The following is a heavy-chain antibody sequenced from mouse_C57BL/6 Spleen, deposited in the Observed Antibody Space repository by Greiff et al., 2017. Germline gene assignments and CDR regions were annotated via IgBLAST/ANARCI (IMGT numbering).Heavy chain of an antibody. D-gene: IGHD4-1*01. CDR1: GYTFTEYT. Sequence: VQGVESGAELVKPGASVKLSCKASGYTFTEYTIHWVKQRSGQGLEWIGWFYPGSGSIKYNEKFKDKATLTADKSSSTVYMELSRLTSEDSAVYFCARHEGELGIFAYWGQGTLVTVSA. J-gene: IGHJ3*01. V-gene: IGHV1-62-2*01. CDR2: FYPGSGSI. CDR3: ARHEGELGIFAY.